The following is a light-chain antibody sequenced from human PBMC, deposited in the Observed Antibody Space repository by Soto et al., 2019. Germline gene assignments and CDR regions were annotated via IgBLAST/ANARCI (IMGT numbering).Light chain of an antibody. J-gene: IGKJ1*01. Sequence: EIVLTQSPGTLSLSPGERATLSCRASQSVSSSYLAWYQQKPGQAPRLLIYGASTRATGIPDRFSGSGSGKDFTLTISRLEPEDFAVYYCQQYGSSQTWKFGQGTKVEIK. CDR3: QQYGSSQTWK. CDR1: QSVSSSY. CDR2: GAS. V-gene: IGKV3-20*01.